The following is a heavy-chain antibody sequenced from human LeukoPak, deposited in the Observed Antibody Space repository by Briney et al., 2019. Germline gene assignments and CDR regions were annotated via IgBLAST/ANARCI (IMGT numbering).Heavy chain of an antibody. V-gene: IGHV1-8*01. CDR1: GYTFTSYD. CDR2: MNPNSGNT. Sequence: ASVKVSCKASGYTFTSYDINWVRQGTGQGLERMGWMNPNSGNTGYAQTVSGRVTMTRNTSISTAYMDLSSLRSEDTAVYYCARSRSASLTIFGVVIIDYYYYGMDVWGQGTTVTVSS. D-gene: IGHD3-3*01. CDR3: ARSRSASLTIFGVVIIDYYYYGMDV. J-gene: IGHJ6*02.